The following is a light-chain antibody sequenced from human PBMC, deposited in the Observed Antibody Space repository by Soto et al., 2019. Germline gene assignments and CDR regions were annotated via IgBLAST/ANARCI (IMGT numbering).Light chain of an antibody. CDR2: DVS. CDR3: HQRYNWPRVT. V-gene: IGKV3D-20*02. J-gene: IGKJ5*01. Sequence: EIVLTQAPGTPSLSPGERAPLSRRASQSVSNNYLAWYQQKPGQPPRLLIYDVSNRATGIPARFSGSGSGTDFTLTITSLEPEDFAVYFCHQRYNWPRVTFGQGTRLEI. CDR1: QSVSNNY.